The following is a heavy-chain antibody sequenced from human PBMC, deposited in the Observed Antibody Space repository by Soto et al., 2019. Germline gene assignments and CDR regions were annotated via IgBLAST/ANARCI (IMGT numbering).Heavy chain of an antibody. D-gene: IGHD3-22*01. J-gene: IGHJ4*02. CDR2: ISYDGSEK. CDR1: GFPFRAFA. V-gene: IGHV3-30-3*01. Sequence: QLQVVESGGGVVQPGRSLRLSCAPSGFPFRAFAMHWVRQAPGKGLEWVAFISYDGSEKEYADSVKGRFTISRDNSKSTLYLQMNSLRLEYTAIYYCARDDNDGIGRYDYWGQGTRVTVSS. CDR3: ARDDNDGIGRYDY.